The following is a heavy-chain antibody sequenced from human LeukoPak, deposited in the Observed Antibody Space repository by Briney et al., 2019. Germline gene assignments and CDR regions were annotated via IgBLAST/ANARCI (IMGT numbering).Heavy chain of an antibody. D-gene: IGHD3-22*01. V-gene: IGHV4-31*03. CDR1: GGSISSGGYY. CDR3: ARYYVSSGYYRYFDY. Sequence: SQTLSLTCTVSGGSISSGGYYWSWIRQHPGKGLEWIGYIYYSGSTYYNPSLKSRVTISVDTSKNQFSLKLSSVTAADTAVYYCARYYVSSGYYRYFDYWGQGTLVTVSS. CDR2: IYYSGST. J-gene: IGHJ4*02.